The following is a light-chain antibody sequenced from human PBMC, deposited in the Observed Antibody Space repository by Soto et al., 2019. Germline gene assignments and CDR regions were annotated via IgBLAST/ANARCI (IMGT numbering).Light chain of an antibody. CDR1: QSVSSSY. V-gene: IGKV3-20*01. Sequence: EIVLTQSPGTLSLSPGERATLSCRASQSVSSSYLAWYQQKPGQAPRLLIYGASNRATGIPDRFSGSGSGTDFTLTISRLEPEDFAVYYCQQYGSSQYTFDQGTKLEIK. J-gene: IGKJ2*01. CDR2: GAS. CDR3: QQYGSSQYT.